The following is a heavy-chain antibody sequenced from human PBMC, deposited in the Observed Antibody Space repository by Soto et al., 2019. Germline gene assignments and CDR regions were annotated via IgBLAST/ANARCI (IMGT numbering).Heavy chain of an antibody. V-gene: IGHV4-59*01. Sequence: SETLSLPCTVSGGSISSYYWSWIRQPPWKGLEWIGFIYYSGSTNYNPSLKSRVTISVDTSKNQFSLKLSSVTAADTAVYYCARATPGYYGSGSYWGWYYYYGMDVWGQGTTVTVSS. D-gene: IGHD3-10*01. CDR3: ARATPGYYGSGSYWGWYYYYGMDV. CDR1: GGSISSYY. J-gene: IGHJ6*02. CDR2: IYYSGST.